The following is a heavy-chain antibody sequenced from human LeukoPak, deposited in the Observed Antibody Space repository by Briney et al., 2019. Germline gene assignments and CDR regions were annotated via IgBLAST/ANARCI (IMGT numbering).Heavy chain of an antibody. D-gene: IGHD2-15*01. CDR2: IYYSGST. V-gene: IGHV4-59*08. Sequence: SSETLSLTCTVSGGSISSYYWSWIRQPPGKGLEWIGYIYYSGSTNYNPSLKSRVTISVDTSKNQFSLKLSSVTAADTAVYYCARHVVAATGSFDYWGQGTLVTVSS. J-gene: IGHJ4*02. CDR1: GGSISSYY. CDR3: ARHVVAATGSFDY.